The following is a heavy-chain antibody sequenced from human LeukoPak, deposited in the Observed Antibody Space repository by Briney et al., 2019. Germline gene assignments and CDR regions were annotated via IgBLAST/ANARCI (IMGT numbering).Heavy chain of an antibody. CDR3: ARGQVGSSGWYYYYYYGMDV. J-gene: IGHJ6*02. CDR1: GYTFTIYD. Sequence: GASVRVSFKASGYTFTIYDINWVRQAPGQGREGMGWMNPNSGNTGYAQKFQGRVTMTRNTSISTAYMELSSLRSEDTAVYYCARGQVGSSGWYYYYYYGMDVWGQGTTVTVSS. D-gene: IGHD6-19*01. V-gene: IGHV1-8*01. CDR2: MNPNSGNT.